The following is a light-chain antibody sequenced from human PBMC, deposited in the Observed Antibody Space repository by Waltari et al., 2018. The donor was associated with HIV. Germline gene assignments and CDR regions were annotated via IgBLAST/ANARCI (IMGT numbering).Light chain of an antibody. J-gene: IGKJ1*01. CDR1: QSLIYSNGNTY. CDR3: MQRTSRPRT. CDR2: QVS. V-gene: IGKV2-30*01. Sequence: DVALTQSPLSLPVTLGQPASISCRSNQSLIYSNGNTYLSWFQQRPGQSPRRLIHQVSNRDSGVPDRFSGSGSGADFTLKISRVEAEDVAIYYCMQRTSRPRTFGQGTKVEIK.